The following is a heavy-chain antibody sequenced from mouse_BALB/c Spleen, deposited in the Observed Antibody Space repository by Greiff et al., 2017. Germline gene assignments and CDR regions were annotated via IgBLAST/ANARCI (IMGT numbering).Heavy chain of an antibody. CDR1: GFTFTDYY. Sequence: EVKLVESGGGLVQPGGSLRLSCATSGFTFTDYYMSWVRQPPGKALEWLGFIRNKANGYTTEYSASVKGRFTISRDNSQSILYLQMNSLRAEDSATYYCARDSTGNYYAMDYWGQGTSVTVSS. CDR3: ARDSTGNYYAMDY. D-gene: IGHD4-1*02. CDR2: IRNKANGYTT. V-gene: IGHV7-3*02. J-gene: IGHJ4*01.